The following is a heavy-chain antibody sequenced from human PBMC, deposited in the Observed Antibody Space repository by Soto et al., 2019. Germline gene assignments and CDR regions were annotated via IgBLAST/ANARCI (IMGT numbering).Heavy chain of an antibody. CDR3: AHSLIGYYYDSSGSNWFDP. CDR1: WFSLSTSGVG. D-gene: IGHD3-22*01. CDR2: IYWADDK. J-gene: IGHJ5*02. Sequence: QITLKESGPTLVKPTQTLTLTCTFSWFSLSTSGVGVGWIRQPPGKALEWLALIYWADDKRYSPSLKSRLTITKDTSKNQVVLTMTIMAPVDTATYYCAHSLIGYYYDSSGSNWFDPWGQGTLVTVSS. V-gene: IGHV2-5*02.